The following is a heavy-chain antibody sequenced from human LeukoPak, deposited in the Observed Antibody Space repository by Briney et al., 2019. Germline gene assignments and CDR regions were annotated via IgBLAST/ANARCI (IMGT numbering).Heavy chain of an antibody. Sequence: PSETLSLTCTVSGGSISSYYWSWIRQPAGKGLEWIGRIYTSGSTNYNPSLKSRVTISVDTSKNQFSLKLSSVTAADTAVYYCAREEIDCSGGSCSGRWHAFDIWGQGTMVTVSS. J-gene: IGHJ3*02. V-gene: IGHV4-4*07. CDR3: AREEIDCSGGSCSGRWHAFDI. CDR1: GGSISSYY. D-gene: IGHD2-15*01. CDR2: IYTSGST.